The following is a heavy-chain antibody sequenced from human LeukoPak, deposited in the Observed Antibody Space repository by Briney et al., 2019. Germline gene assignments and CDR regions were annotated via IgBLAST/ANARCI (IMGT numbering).Heavy chain of an antibody. CDR2: INAGNGNT. Sequence: ASVKVSCKASGYTFTSYAMHWVRQAPGQRLEWMGWINAGNGNTKYSQEFQGRVTITRDTSASTAYMELSSLRSEDMAVYYCARLVAVGATPTRIDYWGQGTLVTVSS. CDR1: GYTFTSYA. D-gene: IGHD1-26*01. J-gene: IGHJ4*02. V-gene: IGHV1-3*03. CDR3: ARLVAVGATPTRIDY.